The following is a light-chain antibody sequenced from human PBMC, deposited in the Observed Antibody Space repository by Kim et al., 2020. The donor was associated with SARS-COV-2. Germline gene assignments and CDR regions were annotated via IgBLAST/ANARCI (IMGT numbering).Light chain of an antibody. CDR3: QQANSLPLT. CDR2: ATS. CDR1: QGISSW. Sequence: AAVGDRLTITWRASQGISSWLAWYQQEPGKAPKLLIYATSSLQSGVPSRFSGSGSGTDFTLTISSLQPEDFATYYCQQANSLPLTFGGGTKVDIK. V-gene: IGKV1-12*01. J-gene: IGKJ4*01.